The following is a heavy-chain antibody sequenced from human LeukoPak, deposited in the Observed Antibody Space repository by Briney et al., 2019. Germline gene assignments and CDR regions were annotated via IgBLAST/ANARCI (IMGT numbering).Heavy chain of an antibody. Sequence: GGSLRLSCAASGFTFSSYSMNWVRQAPGKGLEWVSSISSSSSYTNYADSVKGRFTISRDNAKNSLYLRMNSLRAEDTAVYYCARDGRTYYDILTTNWFDPWGQGTLVTVSS. CDR2: ISSSSSYT. CDR3: ARDGRTYYDILTTNWFDP. V-gene: IGHV3-21*01. J-gene: IGHJ5*02. D-gene: IGHD3-9*01. CDR1: GFTFSSYS.